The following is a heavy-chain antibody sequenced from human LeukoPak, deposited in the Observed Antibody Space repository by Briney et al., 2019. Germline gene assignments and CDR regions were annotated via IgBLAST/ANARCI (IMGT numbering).Heavy chain of an antibody. V-gene: IGHV3-23*01. Sequence: GGSLRLSCAASGFTFSSYAMSWVRKAPGKGLEWVSAISGSGGSTYYADSVKGRFTISRDNSKNTLYLQMNSLRAEDTAVYYCAKAKSMYSSSWYDYWGQGTLVTVSS. CDR2: ISGSGGST. J-gene: IGHJ4*02. D-gene: IGHD6-13*01. CDR1: GFTFSSYA. CDR3: AKAKSMYSSSWYDY.